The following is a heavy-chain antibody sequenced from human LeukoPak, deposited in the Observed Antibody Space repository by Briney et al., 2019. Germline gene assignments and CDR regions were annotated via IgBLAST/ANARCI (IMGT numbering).Heavy chain of an antibody. V-gene: IGHV3-64*01. CDR2: ISGDGVNT. CDR3: AKWFLPIAPAGTEVF. Sequence: PGGSLRLSCAASGLAFNTYSMNWVRQAPGKGLECVSVISGDGVNTYYANSVKGRFTISRDNSKNTLSLHMNSLRAEDTALYYCAKWFLPIAPAGTEVFWGQGTLVTVSS. J-gene: IGHJ4*02. CDR1: GLAFNTYS. D-gene: IGHD6-13*01.